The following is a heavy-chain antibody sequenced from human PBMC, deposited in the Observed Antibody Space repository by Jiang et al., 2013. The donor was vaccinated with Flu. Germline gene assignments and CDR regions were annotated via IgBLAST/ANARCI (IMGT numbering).Heavy chain of an antibody. CDR3: ARDPTVRYDSSGHDAFDI. J-gene: IGHJ3*02. V-gene: IGHV1-46*03. CDR2: INPSGGST. Sequence: SGAEVKKPGASVKVSCKASGYTFTSYYMHWVRQAPGQGLEWMGIINPSGGSTSYAQKFQGRVTMTRDTSTSTVYMELSSLRSEDTAVYYCARDPTVRYDSSGHDAFDIWGQGT. D-gene: IGHD3-22*01. CDR1: GYTFTSYY.